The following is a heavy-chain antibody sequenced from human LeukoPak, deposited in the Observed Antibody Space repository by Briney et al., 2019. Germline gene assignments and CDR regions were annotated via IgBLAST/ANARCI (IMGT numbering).Heavy chain of an antibody. J-gene: IGHJ4*02. Sequence: GGSLRLSCAASGFTFSSYWMHWVRQAPGKGLVWVSRINSDGSSTSYADSVKGRFTISRDNAKNTLYLQMNSLRAEDTAVYYCARTTTVAPRGFDCWGQGTLVTVSS. CDR1: GFTFSSYW. V-gene: IGHV3-74*01. CDR2: INSDGSST. CDR3: ARTTTVAPRGFDC. D-gene: IGHD4-23*01.